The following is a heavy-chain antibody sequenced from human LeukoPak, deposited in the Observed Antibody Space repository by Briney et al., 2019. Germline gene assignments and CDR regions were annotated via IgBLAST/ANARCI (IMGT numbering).Heavy chain of an antibody. CDR2: ISAYNGNT. V-gene: IGHV1-18*01. J-gene: IGHJ4*02. CDR3: ARVSLPSEYSGSFDY. CDR1: GYTFTSYG. Sequence: ASVKVSCKASGYTFTSYGISWVRQAPGQGLEWMGWISAYNGNTNYAQKFQGRVTITADESTSTAYMELSSLRSEDTAVYYCARVSLPSEYSGSFDYWGQGTLVTVSS. D-gene: IGHD1-26*01.